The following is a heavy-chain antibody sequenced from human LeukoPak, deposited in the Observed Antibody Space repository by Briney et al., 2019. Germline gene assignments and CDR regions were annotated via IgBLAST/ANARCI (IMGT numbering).Heavy chain of an antibody. CDR1: GYTFTGYY. CDR2: INPNSGGT. D-gene: IGHD3-22*01. Sequence: ASVKVSCKASGYTFTGYYMHWVRQAPGQGLEWMGWINPNSGGTNYAQKFQGRVTMIRDTSISTAYMELSRLRSDDTAVYYCARAPDHYYDSSGYYDYWGQGTLVTVSS. J-gene: IGHJ4*02. CDR3: ARAPDHYYDSSGYYDY. V-gene: IGHV1-2*02.